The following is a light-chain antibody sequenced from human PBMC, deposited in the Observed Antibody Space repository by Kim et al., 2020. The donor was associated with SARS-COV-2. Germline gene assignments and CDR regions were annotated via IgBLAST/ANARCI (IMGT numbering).Light chain of an antibody. CDR1: QSVNGRF. Sequence: SPGEGATLSCKASQSVNGRFLAWYQAKPGQDPRLLIYGASTKATGIPDRFSGSGSGTDSTLTIRRLEPEDFAMYYCKEYDSSVWTFGQGNKVDI. J-gene: IGKJ1*01. V-gene: IGKV3-20*01. CDR2: GAS. CDR3: KEYDSSVWT.